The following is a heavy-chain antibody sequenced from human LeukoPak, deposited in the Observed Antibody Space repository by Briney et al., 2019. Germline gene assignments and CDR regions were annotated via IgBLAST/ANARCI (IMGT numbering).Heavy chain of an antibody. CDR2: ISSDGGSP. V-gene: IGHV3-64*01. D-gene: IGHD2-15*01. CDR3: ANEYCSGGRCQYYFDS. J-gene: IGHJ4*02. CDR1: GFTFSSYV. Sequence: GGSLRLSCAASGFTFSSYVMHWVRQAPGKGLEYVSGISSDGGSPFHVNSVKGRFTISRDNSKITLYRQIGSLRAEDMAVYYCANEYCSGGRCQYYFDSWGQGTLVTVSS.